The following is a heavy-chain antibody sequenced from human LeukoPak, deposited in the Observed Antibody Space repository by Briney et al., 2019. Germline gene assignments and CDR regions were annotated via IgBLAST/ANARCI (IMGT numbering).Heavy chain of an antibody. J-gene: IGHJ4*02. Sequence: SVKVSCKASGGTFSSYAISWVRQAPGQGLAWMGGIIPIFGTANYAQKFQGRVTITTDESTSTAYMELSSLRSEDTAVYYCARDLGYYHGVFDFWGQGILVTVSS. CDR1: GGTFSSYA. D-gene: IGHD3-22*01. CDR3: ARDLGYYHGVFDF. CDR2: IIPIFGTA. V-gene: IGHV1-69*05.